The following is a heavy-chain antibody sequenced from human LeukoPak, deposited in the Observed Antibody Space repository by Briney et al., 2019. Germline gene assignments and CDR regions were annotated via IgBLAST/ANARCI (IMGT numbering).Heavy chain of an antibody. CDR3: ARDNYYYDSSAYYPYNFDY. Sequence: SETLSLTCTVSGGSISSYYWSWIQQPAGKGLEWIGRIYTSGSTNYNPSLKSRVTMSVDTSKNQFSLKLSSVTAADTAVYYCARDNYYYDSSAYYPYNFDYWGQGTLVTVSS. CDR1: GGSISSYY. J-gene: IGHJ4*02. CDR2: IYTSGST. V-gene: IGHV4-4*07. D-gene: IGHD3-22*01.